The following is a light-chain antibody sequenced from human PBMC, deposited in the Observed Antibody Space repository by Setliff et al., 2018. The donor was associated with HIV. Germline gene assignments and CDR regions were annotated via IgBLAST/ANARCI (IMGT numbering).Light chain of an antibody. CDR3: SSYAHDDTFPVV. J-gene: IGLJ2*01. Sequence: QSVLAQPASVSGSPGESITMSCTGTNSNIGGYNYVSWYQQYPGKAPKLLIFDVSQRPSGISDRFSGSKSGNTASLTISGVQTEDEALYYCSSYAHDDTFPVVFGGGTKVTV. CDR1: NSNIGGYNY. CDR2: DVS. V-gene: IGLV2-23*02.